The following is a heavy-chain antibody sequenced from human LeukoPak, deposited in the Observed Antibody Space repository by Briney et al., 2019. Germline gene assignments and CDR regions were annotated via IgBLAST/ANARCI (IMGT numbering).Heavy chain of an antibody. Sequence: GGSLRLSCAASGFTFSSYGMHWVRQASGKGLEWVAVIWYDGSNKYYADSVKGRFTISRDNSKNTLYLQMNSLRAEDTAVYYCARDHYGRYAYSDYWGQGTLVTVSS. J-gene: IGHJ4*02. D-gene: IGHD3-10*01. CDR1: GFTFSSYG. CDR3: ARDHYGRYAYSDY. V-gene: IGHV3-33*01. CDR2: IWYDGSNK.